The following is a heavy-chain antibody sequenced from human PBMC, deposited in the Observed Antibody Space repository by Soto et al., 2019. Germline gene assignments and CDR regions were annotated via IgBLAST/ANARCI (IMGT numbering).Heavy chain of an antibody. CDR1: GGGNLRDYR. CDR3: ARARRGVGATFDY. CDR2: IIPKLGSA. D-gene: IGHD1-26*01. Sequence: SVKVSCKASGGGNLRDYRTTWVRRAPGQGLEWMGGIIPKLGSANYAQKFQGRVTITADESTNSVYMELRSLRSDDTAVYYCARARRGVGATFDYWGQGTLVTVSS. V-gene: IGHV1-69*13. J-gene: IGHJ4*02.